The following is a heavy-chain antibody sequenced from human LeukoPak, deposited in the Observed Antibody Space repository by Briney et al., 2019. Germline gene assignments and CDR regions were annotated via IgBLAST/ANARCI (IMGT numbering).Heavy chain of an antibody. CDR3: AARGYSYGPRDY. Sequence: GGSLRLSCAASGFTFSSYEMNWVRQAPGKGLEWVANIKQDGSEKYYVDSVKGRFTISRDNAKNSLYLQMNSLRAEDTAVYYCAARGYSYGPRDYWGQGTLVTVSS. CDR2: IKQDGSEK. V-gene: IGHV3-7*03. J-gene: IGHJ4*02. D-gene: IGHD5-18*01. CDR1: GFTFSSYE.